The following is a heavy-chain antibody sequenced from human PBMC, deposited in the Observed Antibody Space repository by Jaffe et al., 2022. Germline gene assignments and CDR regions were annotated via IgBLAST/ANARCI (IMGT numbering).Heavy chain of an antibody. CDR2: INHSGST. CDR1: GGSFSGYY. V-gene: IGHV4-34*01. Sequence: QVQLQQWGAGLLKPSETLSLTCAVYGGSFSGYYWSWIRQPPGKGLEWIGEINHSGSTNYNPSLKSRVTISVDTSKNQFSLKLSSVTAADTAVYYCARGGKWWRGYFDYWGQGTLVTVSS. J-gene: IGHJ4*02. CDR3: ARGGKWWRGYFDY. D-gene: IGHD2-15*01.